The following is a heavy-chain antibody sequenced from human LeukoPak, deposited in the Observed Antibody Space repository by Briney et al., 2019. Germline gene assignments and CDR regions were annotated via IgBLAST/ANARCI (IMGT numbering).Heavy chain of an antibody. J-gene: IGHJ4*02. Sequence: AASVKVSCTASGGTFSSYAISWVRQAPGQGLEWMGGIVPIFGTANYAQKFQGRVTITADESTSTAYMELSSLRSEDTAVYYCARGAAAGRGPFDYWGQGTLVTVSS. CDR1: GGTFSSYA. D-gene: IGHD6-13*01. CDR2: IVPIFGTA. V-gene: IGHV1-69*13. CDR3: ARGAAAGRGPFDY.